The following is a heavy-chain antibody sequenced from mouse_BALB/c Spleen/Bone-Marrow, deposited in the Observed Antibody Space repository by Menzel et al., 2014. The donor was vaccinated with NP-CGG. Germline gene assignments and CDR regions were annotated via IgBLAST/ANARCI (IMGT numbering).Heavy chain of an antibody. CDR2: ISSGGSYT. CDR3: ARRGNGDVRRSFDV. Sequence: EVQVVESGGDLVKPGGSVKLSCAASGFTFSSYGMSWVRQTPDKRLEWVATISSGGSYTYYPDSVKGRFTISRDNAKNTLYLQMNSLKSEDTAMYYCARRGNGDVRRSFDVWGAGTTVTVSS. D-gene: IGHD4-1*01. J-gene: IGHJ1*01. CDR1: GFTFSSYG. V-gene: IGHV5-6*01.